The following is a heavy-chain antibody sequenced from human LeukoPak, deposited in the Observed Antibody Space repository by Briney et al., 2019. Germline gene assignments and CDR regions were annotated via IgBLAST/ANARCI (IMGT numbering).Heavy chain of an antibody. CDR1: VFTLNDYH. Sequence: PGGSLRLCCGASVFTLNDYHVTWIPQARGRGLEWVSYFSSSGSTIYYADSVKGRFTISRDNAKSALYLQMNSLRAEDTAVYYCARVPSDYGSGSYYPDYWGQGTLVTVSS. D-gene: IGHD3-10*01. CDR3: ARVPSDYGSGSYYPDY. CDR2: FSSSGSTI. V-gene: IGHV3-11*01. J-gene: IGHJ4*02.